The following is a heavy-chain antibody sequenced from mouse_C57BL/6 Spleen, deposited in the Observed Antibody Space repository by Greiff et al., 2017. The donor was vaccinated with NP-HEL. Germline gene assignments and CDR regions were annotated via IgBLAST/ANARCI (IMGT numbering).Heavy chain of an antibody. D-gene: IGHD2-3*01. Sequence: QVQLKESGAELARPGASVKLSCKASGYTFTSYGISWVKQRTGQGLEWIGEIYPRSGNTYYNEKFKGKATLTADKSSSTAYMELRSLTSEDSAVYFCARGDMTYDGYPWFAYWGQGTLVTVSA. CDR1: GYTFTSYG. CDR3: ARGDMTYDGYPWFAY. CDR2: IYPRSGNT. J-gene: IGHJ3*01. V-gene: IGHV1-81*01.